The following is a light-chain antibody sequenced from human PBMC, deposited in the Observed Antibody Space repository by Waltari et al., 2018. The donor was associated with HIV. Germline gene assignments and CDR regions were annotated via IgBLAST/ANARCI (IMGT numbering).Light chain of an antibody. Sequence: QSVLTQPPSASGTPGQMVTISCSGSISNIGSYTVKWYQHLPGPPHSLLIYDNDQRPSSVPDRFSGSKYGTSASLAISGLQSEDAADDYCATWDDSLTGWVFGGGTQLTVL. J-gene: IGLJ3*02. CDR2: DND. CDR1: ISNIGSYT. V-gene: IGLV1-44*01. CDR3: ATWDDSLTGWV.